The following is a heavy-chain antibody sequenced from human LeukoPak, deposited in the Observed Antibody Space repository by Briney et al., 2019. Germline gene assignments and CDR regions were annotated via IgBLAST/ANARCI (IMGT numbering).Heavy chain of an antibody. CDR2: IYYSGST. J-gene: IGHJ4*02. CDR1: GGSISSSRYY. D-gene: IGHD4-17*01. Sequence: SETLSLTCTVSGGSISSSRYYWGWIRQPPGKGLEWIGSIYYSGSTYYNPSLKSRVTISVDTSKNQFSLKLSSVTAADTAVYYCARRDSSYGDTDFDYWGQGTLVTVTS. CDR3: ARRDSSYGDTDFDY. V-gene: IGHV4-39*01.